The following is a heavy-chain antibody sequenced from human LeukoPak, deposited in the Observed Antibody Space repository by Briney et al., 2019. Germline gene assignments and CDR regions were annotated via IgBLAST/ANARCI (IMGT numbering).Heavy chain of an antibody. V-gene: IGHV1-18*01. CDR1: GYTFTSYG. CDR3: ARDLGAANDQGFDY. D-gene: IGHD6-13*01. Sequence: ASVKVSCKASGYTFTSYGISWVRQAPGQGLEWMGWISAYNGNTNYAQKLQGRVTMTTDTSTSTAYMELRSLRSDDTAVYYCARDLGAANDQGFDYWGQGTLVTVSS. J-gene: IGHJ4*02. CDR2: ISAYNGNT.